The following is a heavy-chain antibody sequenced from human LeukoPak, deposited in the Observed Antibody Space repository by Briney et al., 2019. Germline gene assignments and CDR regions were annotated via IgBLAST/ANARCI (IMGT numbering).Heavy chain of an antibody. Sequence: PSETLSLTCAVSGGSISSTTSYWGWIRQPPGKGLEWIGRIYYSGSTFYNPSLKSRVTISVDTSKNQLSLRLSSVTAADTAVYYCARWQYTISSGWFDPWGQGTLVTVSS. D-gene: IGHD6-6*01. CDR3: ARWQYTISSGWFDP. J-gene: IGHJ5*02. V-gene: IGHV4-39*01. CDR1: GGSISSTTSY. CDR2: IYYSGST.